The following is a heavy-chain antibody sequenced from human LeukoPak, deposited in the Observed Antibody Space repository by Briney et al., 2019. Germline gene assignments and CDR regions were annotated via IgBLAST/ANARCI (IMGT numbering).Heavy chain of an antibody. CDR3: ARHNYYDSIADWFDP. CDR1: GYTFTSYT. J-gene: IGHJ5*02. Sequence: ALVKVSCKASGYTFTSYTISWVRQAPGQGREGMGWISTYNGYTNYAQKLQGRVTMTTDTSTSTAYMELRSLRSDDTAVYYCARHNYYDSIADWFDPWGQGTLVTVSS. CDR2: ISTYNGYT. V-gene: IGHV1-18*01. D-gene: IGHD3-22*01.